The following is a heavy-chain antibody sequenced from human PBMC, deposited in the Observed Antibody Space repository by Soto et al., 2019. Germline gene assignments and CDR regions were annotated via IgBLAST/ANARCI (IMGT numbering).Heavy chain of an antibody. CDR2: IYHSGST. CDR3: ARGGGVYGSSYGMDV. D-gene: IGHD3-10*01. CDR1: GGSISSGGYS. J-gene: IGHJ6*02. Sequence: SSETLSLTCAVSGGSISSGGYSWSWIRQPPGKGLEWIGYIYHSGSTYYNLSLKSRVTISVDRSKNQFSLKLSSVTAADTAVYYCARGGGVYGSSYGMDVWGQGTTVTVSS. V-gene: IGHV4-30-2*01.